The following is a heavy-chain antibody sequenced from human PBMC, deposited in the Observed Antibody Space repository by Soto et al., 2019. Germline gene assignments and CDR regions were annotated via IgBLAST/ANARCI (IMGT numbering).Heavy chain of an antibody. J-gene: IGHJ4*02. Sequence: ASVKVSCKASGNTFTTSTIHWLRQAPGQTPEWMGWLYVGNGKTKYSQKFQDRVTITRDTSASTVYTELSSLRSEDTAVYYCARDPALDYWGQGTLVTVSS. V-gene: IGHV1-3*01. CDR3: ARDPALDY. CDR2: LYVGNGKT. CDR1: GNTFTTST.